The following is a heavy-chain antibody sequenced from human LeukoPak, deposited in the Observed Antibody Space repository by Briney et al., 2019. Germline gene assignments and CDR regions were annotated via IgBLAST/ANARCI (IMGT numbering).Heavy chain of an antibody. CDR3: ARGWISDSFDY. J-gene: IGHJ4*02. CDR2: ISSSGRNI. D-gene: IGHD5-12*01. Sequence: PGRSLRLSCAASGFTFSSYEMNWVRQAPGKGLEWVSYISSSGRNIYYADSVKGRFTISRDNAKNSLYLQMNSLRAEDTAVYYCARGWISDSFDYWGQGTLVTFSS. CDR1: GFTFSSYE. V-gene: IGHV3-48*03.